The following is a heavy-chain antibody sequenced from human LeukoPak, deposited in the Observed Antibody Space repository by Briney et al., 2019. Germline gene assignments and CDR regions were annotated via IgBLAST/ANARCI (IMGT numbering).Heavy chain of an antibody. J-gene: IGHJ6*02. CDR1: GGSISSYY. D-gene: IGHD3-10*01. CDR2: IYYSGST. CDR3: ARDQAHYYGSGSFYGMDV. V-gene: IGHV4-59*01. Sequence: SETLSLTCTVSGGSISSYYWSWIRQPPGKGLEWIGYIYYSGSTNYNPSLKSRVTISVDTSKSQFSLKLSSVTAADTAVYYCARDQAHYYGSGSFYGMDVWGQGTTVTVSS.